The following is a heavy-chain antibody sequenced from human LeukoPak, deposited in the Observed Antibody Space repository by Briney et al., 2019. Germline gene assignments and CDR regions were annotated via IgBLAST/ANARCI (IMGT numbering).Heavy chain of an antibody. J-gene: IGHJ4*02. V-gene: IGHV3-7*01. D-gene: IGHD1-26*01. CDR3: ARDKPRGSYYGSIFDS. Sequence: GGSLRLSCEASGFTFSSYWMSWVRQAPGKGLEWVANIRDDGGEIYYVDSVKGRFTNSRDNAKSSLFLQMNSLRAEDAAVYYCARDKPRGSYYGSIFDSWGQGTLVTVSS. CDR1: GFTFSSYW. CDR2: IRDDGGEI.